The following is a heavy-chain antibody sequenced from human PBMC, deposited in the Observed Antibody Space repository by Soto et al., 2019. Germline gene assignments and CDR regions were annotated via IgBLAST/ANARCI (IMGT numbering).Heavy chain of an antibody. CDR2: ISRSGGT. Sequence: GSLRLSCVASGFTFSSYAMSWVRQAPGKGLEWVSAISRSGGTYYADSVKGRFTISRDNSKNTLYLQMNSLRAEDTAVYYCGKRDSSGYYYFDYWGQGTPVTVSS. CDR3: GKRDSSGYYYFDY. D-gene: IGHD3-22*01. V-gene: IGHV3-23*01. J-gene: IGHJ4*02. CDR1: GFTFSSYA.